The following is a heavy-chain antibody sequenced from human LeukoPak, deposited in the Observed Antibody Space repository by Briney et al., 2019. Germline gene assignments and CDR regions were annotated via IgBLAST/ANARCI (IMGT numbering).Heavy chain of an antibody. CDR3: ARILGYCSSTSCYGGPYYYGMDV. CDR2: MNPNSGNT. Sequence: ASVKVSCKASGYTFTSYDINWVRQATGQGLEWMGWMNPNSGNTGYAQKFQGRVTMTRNTSISTAYMELRSLRSDDTAVYYCARILGYCSSTSCYGGPYYYGMDVWGQGTTVTVSS. D-gene: IGHD2-2*01. V-gene: IGHV1-8*01. J-gene: IGHJ6*02. CDR1: GYTFTSYD.